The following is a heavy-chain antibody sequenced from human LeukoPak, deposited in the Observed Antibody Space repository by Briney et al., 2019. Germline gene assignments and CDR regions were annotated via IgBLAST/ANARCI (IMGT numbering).Heavy chain of an antibody. Sequence: PSETLSLTCTVSGGSVTSGSYYWGWLRQPPGKALEWIGYIYYSGSTNYYPSLKSRITISIDTPKNQFSLKLNFVPAADTAVYYCARVVYYYGSGMQIDYWGQGTLVTGSS. J-gene: IGHJ4*02. CDR3: ARVVYYYGSGMQIDY. CDR2: IYYSGST. V-gene: IGHV4-61*01. CDR1: GGSVTSGSYY. D-gene: IGHD3-10*01.